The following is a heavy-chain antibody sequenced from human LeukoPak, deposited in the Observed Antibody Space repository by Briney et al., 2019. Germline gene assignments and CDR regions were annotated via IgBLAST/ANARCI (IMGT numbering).Heavy chain of an antibody. V-gene: IGHV3-48*03. Sequence: GGSLRLSCAASGFTFSNYEMNWVRQAPGKGLEWVSYIGSGGGSIYYADSVRGRFTSSRDNAKKSLFLQMNSLRVEDTAVYYCARDDNGGTFDAFDIWGQGAMVTVSS. CDR3: ARDDNGGTFDAFDI. CDR2: IGSGGGSI. D-gene: IGHD1-1*01. CDR1: GFTFSNYE. J-gene: IGHJ3*02.